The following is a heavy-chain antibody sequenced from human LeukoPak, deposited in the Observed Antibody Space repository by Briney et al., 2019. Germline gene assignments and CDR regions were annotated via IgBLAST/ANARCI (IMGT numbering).Heavy chain of an antibody. V-gene: IGHV4-61*08. CDR3: ARDPKSAVGYYYYGMEV. J-gene: IGHJ6*02. D-gene: IGHD6-19*01. CDR1: GGSVSSGGYY. CDR2: VSYSGST. Sequence: SETLSLTCNVSGGSVSSGGYYWNWIRQPRGKGLEWIGHVSYSGSTNYNPSLKSRVTISLDTSKNQFSLKLSSMTAADTAVYFCARDPKSAVGYYYYGMEVWGQGTTVTVSS.